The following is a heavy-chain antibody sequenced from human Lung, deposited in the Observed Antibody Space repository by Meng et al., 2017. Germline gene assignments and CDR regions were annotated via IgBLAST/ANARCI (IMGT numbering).Heavy chain of an antibody. J-gene: IGHJ4*02. Sequence: QAQLQQWGAGLLTPSETLSLTCVVSGGSFSDYYWSWIRQPPGKGLEWIGEINHSGSTNYNPSLESRATISVDTSQNNLSLKLSSVTAADSAVYYCARGPTTMAHDFDYWGQGTLVTVSS. V-gene: IGHV4-34*01. CDR3: ARGPTTMAHDFDY. D-gene: IGHD4-11*01. CDR1: GGSFSDYY. CDR2: INHSGST.